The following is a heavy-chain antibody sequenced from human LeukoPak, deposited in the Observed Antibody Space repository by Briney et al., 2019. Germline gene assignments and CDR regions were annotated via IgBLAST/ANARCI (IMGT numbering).Heavy chain of an antibody. V-gene: IGHV4-59*08. J-gene: IGHJ4*02. D-gene: IGHD2/OR15-2a*01. Sequence: SETLSLTCSVSGASLGDYSWSWFRQPPGKGLEWIGNIFYRGSTNYDPSFKSRVSLSMDMSKSQFSLKMTSMTAADTAVYYCATFLTGYFDYWGQGELVIVSS. CDR3: ATFLTGYFDY. CDR2: IFYRGST. CDR1: GASLGDYS.